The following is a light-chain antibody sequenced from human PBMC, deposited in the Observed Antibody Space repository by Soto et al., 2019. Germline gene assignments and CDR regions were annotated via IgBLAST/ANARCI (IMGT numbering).Light chain of an antibody. CDR3: QQRSNWPVT. CDR2: DAS. J-gene: IGKJ1*01. V-gene: IGKV3-11*01. CDR1: QSVSSY. Sequence: EIVLTQSPATLSLSPGERATLTCRASQSVSSYLAWYQQKPGQTPRLLIYDASNRATDIPARFSGSGSGTDFTLTISSLEPADFAVYYCQQRSNWPVTFGQGTRVEIK.